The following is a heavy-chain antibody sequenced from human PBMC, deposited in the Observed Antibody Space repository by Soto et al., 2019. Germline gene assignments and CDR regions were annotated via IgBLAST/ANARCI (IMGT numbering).Heavy chain of an antibody. CDR3: ARELRGNRPYYFDY. CDR2: ISHSGST. Sequence: SETLSLTCTVSGDSISRYYWSWLRQPPGKGLEWIGYISHSGSTNYNPSLKSRVTISVDTSKNQFSLKLSSVTDADTAVYYCARELRGNRPYYFDYWGQGTLVTVSS. J-gene: IGHJ4*02. CDR1: GDSISRYY. V-gene: IGHV4-59*01. D-gene: IGHD3-10*01.